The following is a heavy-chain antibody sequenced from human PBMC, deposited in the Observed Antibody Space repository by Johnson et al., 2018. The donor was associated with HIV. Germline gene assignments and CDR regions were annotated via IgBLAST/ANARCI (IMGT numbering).Heavy chain of an antibody. CDR1: GFTFSSYA. CDR2: ISYDGSNK. D-gene: IGHD3-22*01. J-gene: IGHJ3*02. V-gene: IGHV3-30*04. CDR3: ARDHTMIVWGGAFDI. Sequence: QVQLVESGGGVVQPGRSLRLSCAASGFTFSSYAMHWVRQAPGKGLAWVAVISYDGSNKYYGDSVKGRFTISRDNSKNSLYLQMNSLRAEDTAGYYCARDHTMIVWGGAFDIWGQGTMVTVSS.